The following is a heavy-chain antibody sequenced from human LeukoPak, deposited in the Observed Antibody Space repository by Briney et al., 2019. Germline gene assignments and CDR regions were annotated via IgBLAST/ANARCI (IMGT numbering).Heavy chain of an antibody. V-gene: IGHV3-30-3*01. CDR1: GFTFSSYA. D-gene: IGHD2-2*01. Sequence: GGSLRLSCAASGFTFSSYAMHWVRQAPGKGLEWVAVISYDGSNKYYADSVKGRFTISRDNSKNTLYLQMNSLRAEDTAVYYCVRGYCSSTSCYASPYYYYGMDVWGQGTTVTVSS. J-gene: IGHJ6*02. CDR3: VRGYCSSTSCYASPYYYYGMDV. CDR2: ISYDGSNK.